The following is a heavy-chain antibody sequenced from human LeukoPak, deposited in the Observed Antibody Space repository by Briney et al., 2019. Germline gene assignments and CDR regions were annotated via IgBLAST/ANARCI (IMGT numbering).Heavy chain of an antibody. J-gene: IGHJ6*04. CDR3: AELGITMIGGV. CDR1: GFIFDDHG. Sequence: GGSLRLSCAASGFIFDDHGMTWVRQAPGKGLEWVSGINWNGGSTGYAGSVKGRFTISRDNAKNSLYLQMNSLRAEDTAVYYCAELGITMIGGVWGKGTTVTISS. V-gene: IGHV3-20*04. D-gene: IGHD3-10*02. CDR2: INWNGGST.